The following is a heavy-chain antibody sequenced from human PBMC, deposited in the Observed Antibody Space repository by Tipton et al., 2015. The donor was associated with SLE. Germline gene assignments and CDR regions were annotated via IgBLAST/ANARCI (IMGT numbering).Heavy chain of an antibody. CDR3: AKDWHIRNGALGNYFDY. V-gene: IGHV3-30*02. J-gene: IGHJ4*02. CDR1: GFTFTTYG. D-gene: IGHD1-14*01. Sequence: SLRFSCAASGFTFTTYGMHWVRQAPGKGLEWVSFIRDDGAAKYYVDSVRGRFTISRDNSKNTMYLQMNSLRPEDTAVYYCAKDWHIRNGALGNYFDYWGQGTLVTVSS. CDR2: IRDDGAAK.